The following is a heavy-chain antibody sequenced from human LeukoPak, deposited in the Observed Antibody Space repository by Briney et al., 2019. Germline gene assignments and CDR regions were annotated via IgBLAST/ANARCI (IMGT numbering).Heavy chain of an antibody. Sequence: SETLSLTCAVSGGSISSGGYSWSWIRQPPGKGLEWIGYIYHSGSTYYNPSLKSRVTISVDRSKNQFSLKLSSVTAADTAVYYCAREKVVYYYDRSGYREVGAFDIWGQGTMVTVSS. V-gene: IGHV4-30-2*01. D-gene: IGHD3-22*01. CDR2: IYHSGST. CDR3: AREKVVYYYDRSGYREVGAFDI. J-gene: IGHJ3*02. CDR1: GGSISSGGYS.